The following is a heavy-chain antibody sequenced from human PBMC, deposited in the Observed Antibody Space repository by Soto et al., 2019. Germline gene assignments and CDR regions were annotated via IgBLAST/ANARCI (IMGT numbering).Heavy chain of an antibody. CDR2: IHFDGSTT. V-gene: IGHV3-74*01. CDR3: ARDAYISGYYQFDY. CDR1: GFTFSSYW. J-gene: IGHJ4*02. D-gene: IGHD6-19*01. Sequence: EVQLVESGGGLVQPGGSLRLSCAASGFTFSSYWMHWVRQVPGKGLVWVSRIHFDGSTTHYADSVKGRFTISRDNAKNTLSLQMKSLRAEATAVYYCARDAYISGYYQFDYWGQGTLVTVSS.